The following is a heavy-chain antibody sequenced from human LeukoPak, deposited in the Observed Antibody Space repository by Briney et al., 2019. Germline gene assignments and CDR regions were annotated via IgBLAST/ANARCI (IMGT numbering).Heavy chain of an antibody. V-gene: IGHV3-74*01. CDR3: ASARDYGDYATWFVP. CDR2: INSDGSTT. D-gene: IGHD4-17*01. J-gene: IGHJ5*02. Sequence: GGSLTLSCAASGFTFRSYWMHWVPQTPGKGLVGVSRINSDGSTTSYADSVKGRFTISRANAKTTLYLHMSSLRAQDTAVYYCASARDYGDYATWFVPWGEGSLVTVSS. CDR1: GFTFRSYW.